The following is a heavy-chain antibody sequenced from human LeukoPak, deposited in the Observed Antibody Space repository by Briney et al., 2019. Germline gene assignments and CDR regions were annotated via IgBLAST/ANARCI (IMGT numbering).Heavy chain of an antibody. CDR3: ARNRDFDSSGYPFDY. Sequence: PGGSLRLSCAASGFSFSSYEMNWVRQTPGKGLEWLSYISDSGSTIYYADSVKGRFTISRDNAKNSLYLQMNSLRAEDTAVYYCARNRDFDSSGYPFDYWGQGTLVTVSS. CDR2: ISDSGSTI. J-gene: IGHJ4*02. CDR1: GFSFSSYE. V-gene: IGHV3-48*03. D-gene: IGHD3-22*01.